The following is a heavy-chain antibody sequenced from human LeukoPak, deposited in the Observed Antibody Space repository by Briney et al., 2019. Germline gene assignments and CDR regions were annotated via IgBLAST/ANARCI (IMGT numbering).Heavy chain of an antibody. D-gene: IGHD1-26*01. CDR1: GFTFNNYV. CDR2: MSIDGNIK. Sequence: GGSLRLSCAASGFTFNNYVMHWVRQAPGKGLEWVAVMSIDGNIKLYADSVRGRFTISRDNSRNTLYLQLNSLRAEDTAVYYCTRDPIMGAPDYFDYWGQGTLVAVSS. V-gene: IGHV3-30*04. CDR3: TRDPIMGAPDYFDY. J-gene: IGHJ4*02.